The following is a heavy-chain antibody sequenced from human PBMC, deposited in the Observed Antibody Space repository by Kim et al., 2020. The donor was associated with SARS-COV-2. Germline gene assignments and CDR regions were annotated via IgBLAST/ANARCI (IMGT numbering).Heavy chain of an antibody. Sequence: SVKVSCKASGGTFSSCAISWVRQAPGQGLEWMGRIIPILGIANYAQKFQGRVTITADKSTSTAYMELSSLRSEDTAVYYCARVITMVRGVIRNDAFDIWGQGTMVTVSS. CDR2: IIPILGIA. CDR3: ARVITMVRGVIRNDAFDI. CDR1: GGTFSSCA. V-gene: IGHV1-69*04. J-gene: IGHJ3*02. D-gene: IGHD3-10*01.